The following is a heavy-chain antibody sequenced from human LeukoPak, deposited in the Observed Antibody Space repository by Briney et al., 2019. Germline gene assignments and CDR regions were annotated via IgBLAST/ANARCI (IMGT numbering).Heavy chain of an antibody. CDR1: GGTFSSYA. CDR2: IIPIFGIA. J-gene: IGHJ5*02. V-gene: IGHV1-69*04. Sequence: SAKVFCKASGGTFSSYAISWVRQAPGQGLEWMGRIIPIFGIANYAQKFQGRVTITADKSTSTAYMELSSLRSEDTAVYYCARNWNYGNWFDPWGQGTLDTVSS. D-gene: IGHD1-7*01. CDR3: ARNWNYGNWFDP.